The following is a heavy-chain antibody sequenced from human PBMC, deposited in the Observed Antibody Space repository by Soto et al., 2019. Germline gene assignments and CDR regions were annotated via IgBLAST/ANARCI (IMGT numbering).Heavy chain of an antibody. Sequence: PGESLKISCQGSGYSFTSYWISWVRQMPGKGLEWMGRNDPSDSYTNYSPSFQGHVTISADKSISTAYLQWSSLKASDTAMYYCARVIGAARSVYFDYWGQGTLVTVSS. V-gene: IGHV5-10-1*01. CDR3: ARVIGAARSVYFDY. CDR2: NDPSDSYT. CDR1: GYSFTSYW. D-gene: IGHD6-6*01. J-gene: IGHJ4*02.